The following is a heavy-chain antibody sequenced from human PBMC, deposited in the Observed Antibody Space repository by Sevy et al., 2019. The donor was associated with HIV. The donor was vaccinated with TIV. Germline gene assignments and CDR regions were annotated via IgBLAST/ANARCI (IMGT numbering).Heavy chain of an antibody. V-gene: IGHV3-30*02. Sequence: GGSLRLSCAASGFAFYDYSMSWIRQAPGKGLEWVAYIQYDGSNKDYADSVRGRFTISRDNSKNTLDLQMNSLRVEDTAVYYCVKEGGGEGGDHLGQGTLVTVSS. CDR1: GFAFYDYS. CDR3: VKEGGGEGGDH. D-gene: IGHD2-21*01. J-gene: IGHJ4*02. CDR2: IQYDGSNK.